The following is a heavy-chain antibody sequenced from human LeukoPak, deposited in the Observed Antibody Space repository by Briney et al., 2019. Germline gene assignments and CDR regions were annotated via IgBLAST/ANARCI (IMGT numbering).Heavy chain of an antibody. Sequence: PGGSLRLSCAASGFTFSNYAMSWVRQAPGKGLEWVSSISGSGDSTYYADSVKGRFTISRDNSKNTLYLQMNSLRTEDTAVYYCAKDGVTGYCRGGSCYSVDYWGQGTLVTVSS. CDR3: AKDGVTGYCRGGSCYSVDY. CDR2: ISGSGDST. V-gene: IGHV3-23*01. CDR1: GFTFSNYA. D-gene: IGHD2-15*01. J-gene: IGHJ4*02.